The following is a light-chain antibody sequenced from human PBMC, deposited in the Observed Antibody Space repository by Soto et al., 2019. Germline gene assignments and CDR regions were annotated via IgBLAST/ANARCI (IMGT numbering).Light chain of an antibody. Sequence: QSALTQPASVSGSPGQSLTISCTGTSSDVGSYNLVSWYQQHPGKAPKPMIYEGSKRPSGVSNRFSGSKSGNTASLTISGLQAEDEADYYCCSYAGSSTCVFGTGTKVTVL. J-gene: IGLJ1*01. CDR3: CSYAGSSTCV. CDR1: SSDVGSYNL. V-gene: IGLV2-23*01. CDR2: EGS.